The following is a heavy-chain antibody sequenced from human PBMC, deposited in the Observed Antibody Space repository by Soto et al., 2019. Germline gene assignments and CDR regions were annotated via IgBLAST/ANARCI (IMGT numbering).Heavy chain of an antibody. CDR3: AKDRVESGMGEIDY. CDR1: GFSFSNNA. D-gene: IGHD3-16*01. Sequence: QPGGSLRLSCAASGFSFSNNAMHWVRKAPGKGLGWVAIISYDGSNKYYADSVKGRFTISRDNSKNTLYLQMNSLRVEDTAVYYCAKDRVESGMGEIDYWGQGTLVTVSS. J-gene: IGHJ4*02. V-gene: IGHV3-30*18. CDR2: ISYDGSNK.